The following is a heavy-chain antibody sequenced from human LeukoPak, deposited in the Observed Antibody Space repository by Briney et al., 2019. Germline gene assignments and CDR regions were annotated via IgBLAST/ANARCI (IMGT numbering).Heavy chain of an antibody. Sequence: PGGSLTLSCAASGFTFSSYGIHWVRQAPGKGLEWVAFIRYDASNKYYADSVKGRFTISRDNSKNTVSLQMSGLRADDTAVYYCAKGRASSTWTPEDWGQGTLVSVSS. CDR1: GFTFSSYG. CDR3: AKGRASSTWTPED. V-gene: IGHV3-30*02. D-gene: IGHD2-2*01. CDR2: IRYDASNK. J-gene: IGHJ4*02.